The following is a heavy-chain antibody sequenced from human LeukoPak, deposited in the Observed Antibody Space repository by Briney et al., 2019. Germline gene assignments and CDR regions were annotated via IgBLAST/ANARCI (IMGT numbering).Heavy chain of an antibody. CDR2: IYYSGST. J-gene: IGHJ4*02. Sequence: TSETLSLTCTVSGGSISSYYWSWIRQPPGKGLELIGYIYYSGSTNYNPSLKSRVTISVDTSKNQFSLKLSSVTAADTAVYYCARDYGDSSFDYWGQGTLVTVSS. V-gene: IGHV4-59*01. CDR1: GGSISSYY. D-gene: IGHD4-17*01. CDR3: ARDYGDSSFDY.